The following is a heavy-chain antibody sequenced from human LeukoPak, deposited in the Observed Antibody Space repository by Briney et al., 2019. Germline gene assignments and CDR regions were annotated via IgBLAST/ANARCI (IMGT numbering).Heavy chain of an antibody. V-gene: IGHV3-23*01. CDR3: AKSFDYYGSGKYYYYYMDV. J-gene: IGHJ6*03. D-gene: IGHD3-10*01. CDR1: GFTFSSYA. Sequence: GGSLRLSCAASGFTFSSYAMSWVRQAPGKGLEWVSAISGSGGSTYYADSVKGRFTISRDNSKNTLYLQMNSLRAEDTAVYYYAKSFDYYGSGKYYYYYMDVWGKGTTVTVSS. CDR2: ISGSGGST.